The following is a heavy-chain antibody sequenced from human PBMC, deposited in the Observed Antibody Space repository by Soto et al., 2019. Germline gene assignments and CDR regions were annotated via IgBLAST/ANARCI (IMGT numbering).Heavy chain of an antibody. CDR3: AHYTTDTYFDV. V-gene: IGHV2-5*02. D-gene: IGHD1-1*01. CDR1: GFSLYTGGVG. CDR2: LYWDDTR. J-gene: IGHJ6*04. Sequence: QITLKESSPTLVKPTQTLTLTCSFSGFSLYTGGVGVGWIRQPPGKALEWLALLYWDDTRRYNPSLKNTLTIAKDTSENQVVLTVTDMGPVDTSTYFCAHYTTDTYFDVWGKGATVTVSS.